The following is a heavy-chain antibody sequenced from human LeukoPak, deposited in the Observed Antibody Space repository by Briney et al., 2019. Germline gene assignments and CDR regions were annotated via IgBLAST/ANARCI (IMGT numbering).Heavy chain of an antibody. CDR3: ARDQSSGWPYYYYGMDV. CDR1: GYTFTSYG. V-gene: IGHV1-18*01. D-gene: IGHD6-19*01. CDR2: IDDYNGNI. J-gene: IGHJ6*02. Sequence: ASVKVSCKASGYTFTSYGISWVRQAPGQGLEWMGGIDDYNGNINYAQKLQGRVTMTTDTSTSTAYMELRSLRSDDTAVYYCARDQSSGWPYYYYGMDVWGQGTTVTVSS.